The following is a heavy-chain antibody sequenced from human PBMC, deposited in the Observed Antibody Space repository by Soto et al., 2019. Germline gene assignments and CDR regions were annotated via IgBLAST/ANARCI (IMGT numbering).Heavy chain of an antibody. J-gene: IGHJ5*02. CDR2: MSSNSAYI. Sequence: GGSLRLSCAASGFTFRSFTMNWVRQAPGKGLGWVSTMSSNSAYIYYTDALRGRFTISRDNAKNSLNLQMNSLRAEDTAVYYFTRDASRDISARGLFDPWGPGTLVTVSS. D-gene: IGHD3-10*01. CDR3: TRDASRDISARGLFDP. CDR1: GFTFRSFT. V-gene: IGHV3-21*01.